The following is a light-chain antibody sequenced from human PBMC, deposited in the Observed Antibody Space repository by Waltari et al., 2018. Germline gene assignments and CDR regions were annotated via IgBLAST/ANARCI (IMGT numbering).Light chain of an antibody. CDR2: QNI. CDR3: QAWDSTTVI. CDR1: RLGDKY. Sequence: SYELNQPPSVSVSPGQTATITCSGNRLGDKYTCWYQQKPGQSPVLVIYQNIKRPSGIPERFSGSNSGNPATLAISGTQAMDEADYYCQAWDSTTVIFGGGTKLTVL. J-gene: IGLJ2*01. V-gene: IGLV3-1*01.